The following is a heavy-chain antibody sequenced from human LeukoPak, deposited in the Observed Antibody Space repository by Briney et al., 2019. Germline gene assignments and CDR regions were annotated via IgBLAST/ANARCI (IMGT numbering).Heavy chain of an antibody. CDR1: GFTVSSNY. D-gene: IGHD5-18*01. Sequence: GGSLRLACAASGFTVSSNYMSWVRQAPGKGLEWVGRIKSKTDGGTTDYAAPVKGRFTISRDDSKNTLYLQMNSLKTEDTVVYYCTQYTYGFFQYWGQGTLVTVSS. J-gene: IGHJ4*02. CDR2: IKSKTDGGTT. CDR3: TQYTYGFFQY. V-gene: IGHV3-15*01.